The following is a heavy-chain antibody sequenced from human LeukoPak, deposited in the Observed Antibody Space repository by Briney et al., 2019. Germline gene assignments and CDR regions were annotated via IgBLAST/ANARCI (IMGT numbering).Heavy chain of an antibody. J-gene: IGHJ4*02. D-gene: IGHD6-19*01. CDR1: GFSFSNHG. CDR2: IASDGGAK. CDR3: AREATWGQWYFDH. Sequence: AGTSLRHSCVASGFSFSNHGMHWVRPAPGKGLEWVLVIASDGGAKFYADSVKGRFTLSRDNSKNMFFLQMNFLTVEDTAIYYCAREATWGQWYFDHWGQGTPVTVSS. V-gene: IGHV3-30*03.